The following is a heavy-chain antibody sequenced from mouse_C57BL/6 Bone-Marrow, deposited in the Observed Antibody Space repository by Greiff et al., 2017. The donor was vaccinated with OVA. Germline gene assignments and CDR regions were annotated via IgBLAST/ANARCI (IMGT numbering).Heavy chain of an antibody. CDR2: IAPSDSYP. CDR1: GYTFTSYW. J-gene: IGHJ2*01. Sequence: QVQLQQPGAELVKPGASVKLSCKASGYTFTSYWMQWVKQRPGQGLEGIGEIAPSDSYPNYNQKFKGKATLTVDTSSSTAYMQLSSLTSEDSAVYYCARSFDYYDGYYYFDYWGQGTTLTVSS. V-gene: IGHV1-50*01. CDR3: ARSFDYYDGYYYFDY. D-gene: IGHD2-3*01.